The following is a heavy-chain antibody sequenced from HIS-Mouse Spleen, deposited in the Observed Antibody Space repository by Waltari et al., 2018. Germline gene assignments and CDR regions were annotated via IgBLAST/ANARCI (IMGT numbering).Heavy chain of an antibody. Sequence: QLQLQVSGPGLVKPSETLSLTCTVSGGSISSSSYYWGWIRQPPGKGLEWIGSIYYSGSTYYNPSLKSRVTISVDTSKNQFSLKLSSVTAADTAVYYCAREFGLLPPISSRDYDAFDIWGQGTMVTVSS. V-gene: IGHV4-39*07. J-gene: IGHJ3*02. CDR1: GGSISSSSYY. CDR3: AREFGLLPPISSRDYDAFDI. CDR2: IYYSGST. D-gene: IGHD3-10*01.